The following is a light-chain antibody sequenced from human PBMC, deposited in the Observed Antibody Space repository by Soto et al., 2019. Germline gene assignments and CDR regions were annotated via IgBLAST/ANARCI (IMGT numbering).Light chain of an antibody. CDR3: SSYAGSRILL. Sequence: QSALTQPASVSGSPGQSITISCTGTSSDVGVYNLVSWYQQHPDKAPKLMIYEGSKRPSGVSTRFSGSKSGNTATLKISGLLAEDEADYYCSSYAGSRILLFGGGTKVTVL. CDR2: EGS. V-gene: IGLV2-23*01. J-gene: IGLJ2*01. CDR1: SSDVGVYNL.